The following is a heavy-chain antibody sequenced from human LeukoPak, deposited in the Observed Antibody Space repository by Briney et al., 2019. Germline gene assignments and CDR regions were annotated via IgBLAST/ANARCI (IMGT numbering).Heavy chain of an antibody. D-gene: IGHD7-27*01. CDR3: TTEGVLTGDGEMDY. CDR2: IKSKTDGGTT. Sequence: GGSLRLSCAASGFTFSNAWMSWVRQAPGKGLEWVGRIKSKTDGGTTDYDAPVKGRFTISRDDSKNTLYLQMNSLKTEDTAVYYCTTEGVLTGDGEMDYWGQGTLVTVSS. V-gene: IGHV3-15*01. J-gene: IGHJ4*02. CDR1: GFTFSNAW.